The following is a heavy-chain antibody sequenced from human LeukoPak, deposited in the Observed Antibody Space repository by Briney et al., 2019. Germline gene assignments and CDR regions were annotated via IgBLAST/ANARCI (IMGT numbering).Heavy chain of an antibody. Sequence: PSETLSLPCTVSGGSISSSSYYWGWIRQPPGKGLEWIGSIYYSGSTYYNPSLKSRVTISVDTSKNQFSLKLSSVTAADTAVYYCARGGRDGYNNDAFDIWGQGTMVTVSS. D-gene: IGHD5-24*01. CDR3: ARGGRDGYNNDAFDI. V-gene: IGHV4-39*07. J-gene: IGHJ3*02. CDR1: GGSISSSSYY. CDR2: IYYSGST.